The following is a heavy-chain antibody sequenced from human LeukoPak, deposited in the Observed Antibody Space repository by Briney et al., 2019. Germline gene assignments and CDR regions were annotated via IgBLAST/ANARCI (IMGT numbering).Heavy chain of an antibody. CDR2: MYSSGST. D-gene: IGHD3-10*01. CDR1: GGSISSYF. J-gene: IGHJ6*02. V-gene: IGHV4-4*07. Sequence: SETLSLTCTVSGGSISSYFWTWIRQPAGKGLEWIGRMYSSGSTNYNPSLKSRVLLSVDTAKNQFSLKLSSVTAADTAVYYCARSGMAGHYYYYGMDVWGQGTTVTVSS. CDR3: ARSGMAGHYYYYGMDV.